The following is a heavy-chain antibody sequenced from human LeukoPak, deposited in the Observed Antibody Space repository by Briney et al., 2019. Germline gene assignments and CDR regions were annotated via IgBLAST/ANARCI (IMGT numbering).Heavy chain of an antibody. CDR1: GFTFSSYA. CDR2: ISGSGGST. Sequence: PGGSLRLSCAASGFTFSSYAMSWVRQAPGKGREWVSAISGSGGSTYYADSVKGRFTISRDNSKNTLYLQMNSLRAEDTAVYYCATGEDYQYYFDYWGQGTLVTVSS. J-gene: IGHJ4*02. V-gene: IGHV3-23*01. D-gene: IGHD3-10*01. CDR3: ATGEDYQYYFDY.